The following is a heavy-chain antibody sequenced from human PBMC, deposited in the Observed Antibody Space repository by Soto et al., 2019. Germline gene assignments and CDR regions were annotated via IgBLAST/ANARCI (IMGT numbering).Heavy chain of an antibody. V-gene: IGHV4-39*01. D-gene: IGHD3-10*01. J-gene: IGHJ4*02. CDR2: IYYSGNT. CDR3: ARVYGSGSSYFDY. CDR1: GGSISSGAYS. Sequence: SETLSLTCAVSGGSISSGAYSWGWIRQPPGKGLECIGIIYYSGNTYYSPSLKSRVTMSVDTSKNQFSLKLSSVSAADTSIYYCARVYGSGSSYFDYWGQGTLVPVSP.